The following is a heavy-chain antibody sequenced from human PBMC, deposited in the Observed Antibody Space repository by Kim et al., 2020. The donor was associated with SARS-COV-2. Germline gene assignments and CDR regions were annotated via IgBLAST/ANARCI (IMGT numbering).Heavy chain of an antibody. CDR3: ATRDY. CDR2: INHSGST. V-gene: IGHV4-34*01. J-gene: IGHJ4*02. Sequence: INHSGSTTYNPSLKSRVTISVDTSKNQFSLKLGSVTAADTAVYYCATRDYWGQGTLVTVSS.